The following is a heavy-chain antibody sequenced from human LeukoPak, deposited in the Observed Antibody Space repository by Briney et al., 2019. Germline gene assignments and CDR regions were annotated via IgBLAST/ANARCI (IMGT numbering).Heavy chain of an antibody. CDR1: VGSFSGYH. CDR3: ARAAAAGTVVFDY. CDR2: INHSGST. J-gene: IGHJ4*02. Sequence: SETLSLTCAVYVGSFSGYHWTWIRQSPGKGLEWIGEINHSGSTKYNPSLKSRVTISADTSKNQFSLKLSSVTAADTAVYYCARAAAAGTVVFDYWGQGTLVTVSS. D-gene: IGHD6-13*01. V-gene: IGHV4-34*01.